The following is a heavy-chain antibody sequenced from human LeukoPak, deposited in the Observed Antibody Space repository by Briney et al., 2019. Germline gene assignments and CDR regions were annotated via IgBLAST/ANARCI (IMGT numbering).Heavy chain of an antibody. J-gene: IGHJ6*03. D-gene: IGHD2-2*01. Sequence: PGGSLRLSCAASGFTFSDYYMSWIRQAPGKGLEWVSYISSSGSTIYYADSVKGRFTISRDNAKNSLYLQMNSLRAEDTAVYYCARDDFLAYCSSTSCPQYMDVWGKGTTVTVSS. V-gene: IGHV3-11*01. CDR1: GFTFSDYY. CDR3: ARDDFLAYCSSTSCPQYMDV. CDR2: ISSSGSTI.